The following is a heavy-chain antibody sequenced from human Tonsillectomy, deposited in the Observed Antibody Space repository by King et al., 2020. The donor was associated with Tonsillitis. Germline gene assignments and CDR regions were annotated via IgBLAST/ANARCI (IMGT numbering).Heavy chain of an antibody. CDR1: GFTFSSYG. V-gene: IGHV3-30*02. D-gene: IGHD3-10*01. Sequence: QVQLVESGGGVVQPGGSLRLSCTASGFTFSSYGMHWVRQAPGKRLEWVAFIPYDGRNKYYADSVKGRFTISRDNSKNTLYVQINSLRAEDTDVYYCAKDSSYYGSGLDYWGQGTLVTVSS. CDR2: IPYDGRNK. J-gene: IGHJ4*02. CDR3: AKDSSYYGSGLDY.